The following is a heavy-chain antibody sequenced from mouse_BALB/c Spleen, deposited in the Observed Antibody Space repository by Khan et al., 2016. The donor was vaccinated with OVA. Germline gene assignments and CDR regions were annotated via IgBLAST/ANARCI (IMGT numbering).Heavy chain of an antibody. J-gene: IGHJ3*01. CDR1: GYSITSDYA. Sequence: EVKLLESGPGLVKPSQSLSLTCTVTGYSITSDYAWNWIRQFPGNKLEWMGYITYSGSTSYIPSLKSRISITRDTSKNQFFLQLNSVTSEDTATYYCARGRAYWGQGTLVTVSA. CDR2: ITYSGST. V-gene: IGHV3-2*02. D-gene: IGHD3-3*01. CDR3: ARGRAY.